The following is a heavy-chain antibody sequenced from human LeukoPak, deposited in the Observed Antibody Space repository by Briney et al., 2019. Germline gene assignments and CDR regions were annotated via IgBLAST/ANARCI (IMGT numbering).Heavy chain of an antibody. CDR3: ARDLGMTDGDYVSYFDY. J-gene: IGHJ4*02. D-gene: IGHD4-17*01. Sequence: GGSLRLSCAASGFTFSSYAMNWVRQAPGKGLEWGSTISGSGSIIYYADSVRGRFTISRDNAKNSLYLQTNSLRAEDTAVYYCARDLGMTDGDYVSYFDYWGQGTLVTVSS. CDR1: GFTFSSYA. CDR2: ISGSGSII. V-gene: IGHV3-21*01.